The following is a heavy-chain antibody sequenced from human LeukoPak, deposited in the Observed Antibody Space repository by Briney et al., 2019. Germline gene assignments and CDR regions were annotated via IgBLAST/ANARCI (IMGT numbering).Heavy chain of an antibody. CDR3: ARPVSSSWYYFDY. CDR1: GGSISSSSYY. J-gene: IGHJ4*02. Sequence: PSETLSLTCTVSGGSISSSSYYWGWIRQPPGKGLEWIGSIYYSGSTYYNPSLKSRVTISVDTSKNQFSLKLSSVTAADTAVYCCARPVSSSWYYFDYWGQGTLVTVSS. CDR2: IYYSGST. D-gene: IGHD6-13*01. V-gene: IGHV4-39*01.